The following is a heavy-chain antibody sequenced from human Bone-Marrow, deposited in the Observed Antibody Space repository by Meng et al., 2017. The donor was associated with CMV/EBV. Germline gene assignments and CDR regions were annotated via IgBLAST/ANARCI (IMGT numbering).Heavy chain of an antibody. J-gene: IGHJ6*02. CDR2: IWYDGSNK. D-gene: IGHD6-13*01. CDR1: GFTVSSNY. V-gene: IGHV3-33*06. CDR3: AKDLPYSKKLRYGMDV. Sequence: GESLKISCAASGFTVSSNYMSWVRQAPGKGLEWVAVIWYDGSNKYYADSVKGRFTISRDNSKNTLYLQMNSLRAEDTAVYYCAKDLPYSKKLRYGMDVWGQGTTVTVLL.